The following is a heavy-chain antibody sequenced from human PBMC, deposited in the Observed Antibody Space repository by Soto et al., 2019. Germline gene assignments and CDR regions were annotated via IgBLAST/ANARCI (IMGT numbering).Heavy chain of an antibody. CDR2: INPSGGST. CDR1: GYTFTIYY. CDR3: ATTFIVVVPAAIGY. V-gene: IGHV1-46*01. Sequence: ASVKVACKASGYTFTIYYRHWGRQAPGQGLEWMGIINPSGGSTSYAQKFQGRVTMTRDTSTSTVYMELSSLRSEDTAVYYCATTFIVVVPAAIGYWGQGTLVTVSS. J-gene: IGHJ4*02. D-gene: IGHD2-2*01.